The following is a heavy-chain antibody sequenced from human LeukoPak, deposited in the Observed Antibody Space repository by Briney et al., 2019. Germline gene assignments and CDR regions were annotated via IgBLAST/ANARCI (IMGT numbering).Heavy chain of an antibody. CDR1: GYTFTIYA. Sequence: ASVKVSCKASGYTFTIYAMHWVRQAPGQRREWMGWINAGNGNTKYSQKFQGRVTITRDTSASTAYMELSSLRSEDTAVYYCARVAFGSSYWYFDLWGRGTLVTVSS. CDR2: INAGNGNT. D-gene: IGHD6-13*01. CDR3: ARVAFGSSYWYFDL. J-gene: IGHJ2*01. V-gene: IGHV1-3*01.